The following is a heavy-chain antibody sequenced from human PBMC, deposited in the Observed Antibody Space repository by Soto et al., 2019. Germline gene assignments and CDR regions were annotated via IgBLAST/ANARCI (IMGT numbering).Heavy chain of an antibody. CDR1: GDSVSRNSAA. V-gene: IGHV6-1*01. CDR2: TYYRSRWHN. CDR3: ARDLGYCGTTSCSEFYFDF. J-gene: IGHJ4*02. D-gene: IGHD2-2*03. Sequence: SQTLSLTCAISGDSVSRNSAAWNWIRQSPSRGLEWLGRTYYRSRWHNDYAVSVKSRITINPDTSNNQFSLHLNPVTPEDTAVYYCARDLGYCGTTSCSEFYFDFWGQGTLVTVSS.